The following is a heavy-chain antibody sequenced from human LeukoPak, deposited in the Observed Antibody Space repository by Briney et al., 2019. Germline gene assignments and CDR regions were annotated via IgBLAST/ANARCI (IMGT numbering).Heavy chain of an antibody. CDR2: ISGSGGST. D-gene: IGHD6-19*01. J-gene: IGHJ6*02. CDR3: AKAGWYDYYYGMDV. Sequence: GGSLRLSCAASGFTFSSYAMSWVRHAPGKGLEWVSAISGSGGSTYYADSVKGRFTISRDNSKNTLYLQMNSPRAEDTAVYYCAKAGWYDYYYGMDVWGQGTTVTVSS. V-gene: IGHV3-23*01. CDR1: GFTFSSYA.